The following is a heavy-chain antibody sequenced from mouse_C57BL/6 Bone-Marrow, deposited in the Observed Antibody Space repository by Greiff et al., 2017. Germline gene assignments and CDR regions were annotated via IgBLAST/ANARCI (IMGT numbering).Heavy chain of an antibody. CDR2: ISDGGSYT. Sequence: EVKVVESGGGLVKPGGSLKLSCAASGFTFSSYAMSWVRQTPEKRLEWVATISDGGSYTYYPDNVKGRFTISRDNAKNNLYLQMSHLKSEDTAMYYCAKGVYDYDDSWFAYWGQGTLVTVSA. CDR3: AKGVYDYDDSWFAY. CDR1: GFTFSSYA. J-gene: IGHJ3*01. V-gene: IGHV5-4*03. D-gene: IGHD2-4*01.